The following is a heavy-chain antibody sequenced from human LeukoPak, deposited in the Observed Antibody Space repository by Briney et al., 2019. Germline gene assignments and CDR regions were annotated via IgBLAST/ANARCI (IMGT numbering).Heavy chain of an antibody. CDR3: VRGVPKTSYYYYYMDV. CDR1: GFTVSSNY. Sequence: GGSLRLSCAASGFTVSSNYMSWVRQAPGKGLEWVSVIYSGGSTYYADSVKGRFTISRDNAKNSLYLQMNSLRAEDTAVYYCVRGVPKTSYYYYYMDVWGKGTTVTVSS. V-gene: IGHV3-53*01. D-gene: IGHD4-11*01. CDR2: IYSGGST. J-gene: IGHJ6*03.